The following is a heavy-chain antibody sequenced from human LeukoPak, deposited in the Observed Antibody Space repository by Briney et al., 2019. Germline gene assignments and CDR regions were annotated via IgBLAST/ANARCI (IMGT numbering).Heavy chain of an antibody. J-gene: IGHJ4*02. Sequence: GGSLRLSCAASGFTFSGSWMHWVRQPPGKGLVWASRIYSDGSRTNYADSVKGRFTISRDNAKNTLYLQMDSLRAEDTAVYYCTRDLYSSSWGQGTLVTVSS. CDR3: TRDLYSSS. V-gene: IGHV3-74*01. CDR2: IYSDGSRT. CDR1: GFTFSGSW. D-gene: IGHD6-6*01.